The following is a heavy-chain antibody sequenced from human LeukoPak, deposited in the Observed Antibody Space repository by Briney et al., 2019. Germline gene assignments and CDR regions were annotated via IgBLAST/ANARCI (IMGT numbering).Heavy chain of an antibody. Sequence: PGGSLRLSCSASGFTFSSFSMFWVRQAPGKGLEWLSYISSTSRNIYCADSVKGRFTVSRDNAKNSLFLQMNSLRAEDTAIYYCAREWRGSGDYWGQGTLVTVSS. V-gene: IGHV3-48*04. CDR2: ISSTSRNI. CDR3: AREWRGSGDY. J-gene: IGHJ4*02. D-gene: IGHD3-10*01. CDR1: GFTFSSFS.